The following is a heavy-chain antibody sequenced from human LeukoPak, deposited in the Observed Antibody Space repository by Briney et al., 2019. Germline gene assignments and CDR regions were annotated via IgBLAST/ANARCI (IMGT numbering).Heavy chain of an antibody. Sequence: PSETLSLTCNVSGGSISGYYWTWPRQPPGKGLEWIGFIYYSGITNYNPSLKSRVTFSVDTPKNQFSLKLKSVTAADTAVYYCARVGGARNFVNWFDPWGREPWSPSPQ. CDR3: ARVGGARNFVNWFDP. CDR2: IYYSGIT. CDR1: GGSISGYY. V-gene: IGHV4-59*01. D-gene: IGHD1-14*01. J-gene: IGHJ5*02.